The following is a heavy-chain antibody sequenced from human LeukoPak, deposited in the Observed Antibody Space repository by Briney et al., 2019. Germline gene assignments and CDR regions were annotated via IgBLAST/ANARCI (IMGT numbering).Heavy chain of an antibody. CDR2: ISRSGSTV. CDR3: ARGLVLLPIDY. J-gene: IGHJ4*02. V-gene: IGHV3-48*04. Sequence: PGGSLRLSCAASGFTFSSYTMNWVRQAPGKGLEWVSYISRSGSTVYYADSVKGRFTISRDNAKNSLYLQMNSLRAEDTAVYYCARGLVLLPIDYWGQGTLVTVSS. CDR1: GFTFSSYT. D-gene: IGHD1-26*01.